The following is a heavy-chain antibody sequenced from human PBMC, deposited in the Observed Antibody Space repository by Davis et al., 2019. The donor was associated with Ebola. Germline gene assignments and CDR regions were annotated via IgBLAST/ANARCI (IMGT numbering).Heavy chain of an antibody. CDR1: GFTFSSYS. CDR2: ISSSSSYI. V-gene: IGHV3-21*01. J-gene: IGHJ4*02. Sequence: GESLKISCAASGFTFSSYSMNWVRQAPGKGLEWVSSISSSSSYIYYADSVKGRFTISRDNAKNSLYLQMNSLRAEDTAVYYCARDHDYGDPYFDYWGQGTLVTVSS. D-gene: IGHD4-17*01. CDR3: ARDHDYGDPYFDY.